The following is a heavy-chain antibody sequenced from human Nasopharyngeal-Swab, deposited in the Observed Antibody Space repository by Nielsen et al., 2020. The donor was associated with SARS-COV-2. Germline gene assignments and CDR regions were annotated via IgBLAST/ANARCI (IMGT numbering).Heavy chain of an antibody. Sequence: GGSLRLSCAASGFTFSNAWMSWVRQAPGKGLEWVGRIKSKTDGGTTDYAAPVKGRFTISRGDSKTTLYLQMNSLKTEDTAIYYCTTSADSGYAYDAFDIWGQGTMVTVSS. D-gene: IGHD5-12*01. CDR1: GFTFSNAW. V-gene: IGHV3-15*01. CDR3: TTSADSGYAYDAFDI. CDR2: IKSKTDGGTT. J-gene: IGHJ3*02.